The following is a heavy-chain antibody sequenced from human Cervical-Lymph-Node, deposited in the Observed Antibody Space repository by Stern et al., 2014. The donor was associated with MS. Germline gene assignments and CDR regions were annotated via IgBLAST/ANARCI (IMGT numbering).Heavy chain of an antibody. CDR3: ARSHYYERSGYPTLEY. Sequence: QLQLQESGPGLVRPSGTLSLTCTVSGGSISTSYWSWLRQPPGKGLEWIGYIYYGGSTNYNPYSKSRVSTSARTSTKHFSLQPRSVTAADTAVYYWARSHYYERSGYPTLEYWGQGTQVTVSS. D-gene: IGHD3-22*01. V-gene: IGHV4-59*01. J-gene: IGHJ4*02. CDR2: IYYGGST. CDR1: GGSISTSY.